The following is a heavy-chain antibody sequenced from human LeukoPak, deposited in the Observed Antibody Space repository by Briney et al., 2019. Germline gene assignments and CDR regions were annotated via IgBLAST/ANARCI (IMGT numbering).Heavy chain of an antibody. J-gene: IGHJ5*02. CDR2: IYYSGST. Sequence: SETLSLTCTVSGGSISSSSYYWGWIRQPPGKGLEWIGSIYYSGSTYYNPSLKSRVTISVDTSKNQFSLKLSSVSAADTAVYYCARRGPPRTLLRGVKSGWFDPWGQGTLVTVSS. V-gene: IGHV4-39*07. CDR1: GGSISSSSYY. D-gene: IGHD3-10*01. CDR3: ARRGPPRTLLRGVKSGWFDP.